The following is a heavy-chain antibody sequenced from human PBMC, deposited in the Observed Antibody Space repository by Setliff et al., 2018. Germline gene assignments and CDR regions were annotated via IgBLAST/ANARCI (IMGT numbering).Heavy chain of an antibody. J-gene: IGHJ4*02. CDR2: VRFDGSTK. CDR3: RVWLGDLSRDF. Sequence: PGGSLRLSCAASGFAFSTYGMHWVRQAPGKGLEWVTFVRFDGSTKYYADSVKGRFTISRDNSKNTLYLQMNSLRVDDTAVYFCRVWLGDLSRDFWGQGTLVTVSS. CDR1: GFAFSTYG. D-gene: IGHD3-10*01. V-gene: IGHV3-30*02.